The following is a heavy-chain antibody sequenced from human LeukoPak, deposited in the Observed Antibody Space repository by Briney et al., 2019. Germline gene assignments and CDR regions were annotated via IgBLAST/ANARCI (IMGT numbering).Heavy chain of an antibody. CDR3: AKAGAVVVVAAKYFDY. CDR2: ISGSGGST. J-gene: IGHJ4*02. CDR1: GFTFSSYA. Sequence: PGGSLRLSCAASGFTFSSYAMSWVRQAPGKGLEWVSAISGSGGSTYYADSVKGRFTISRGNSKNTLYLQMNSLRAEDTAVYYCAKAGAVVVVAAKYFDYWGQGTLVTVSS. V-gene: IGHV3-23*01. D-gene: IGHD2-15*01.